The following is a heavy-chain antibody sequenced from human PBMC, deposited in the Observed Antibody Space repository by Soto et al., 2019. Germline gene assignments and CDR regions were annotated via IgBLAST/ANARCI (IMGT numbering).Heavy chain of an antibody. V-gene: IGHV3-48*02. Sequence: GGSLSLSCAASGFTFSSYSMNWVRQAPGKGLEWVSYISSSSSTIYYADSVKGRFTISRDNAKNSLYLQMNSLRDEDTAVYYCARDLGRNRYNWNDAMYYFDYWGQGTLVTVSS. CDR3: ARDLGRNRYNWNDAMYYFDY. CDR1: GFTFSSYS. CDR2: ISSSSSTI. J-gene: IGHJ4*02. D-gene: IGHD1-1*01.